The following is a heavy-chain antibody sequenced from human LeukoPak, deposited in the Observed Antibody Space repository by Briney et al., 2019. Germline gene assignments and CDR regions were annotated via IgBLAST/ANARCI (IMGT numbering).Heavy chain of an antibody. CDR3: AKDADKFNWNYAARGFDY. D-gene: IGHD1-7*01. CDR1: GFTFSSYA. J-gene: IGHJ4*02. Sequence: GGSLRLSCAASGFTFSSYAMSWVRQAPGKGLEWVSAISGSGGSAYYADSVKGRFTISRDNSKNTLYLQMNSLRAEDTAVYYCAKDADKFNWNYAARGFDYWGQGTLVTVSS. CDR2: ISGSGGSA. V-gene: IGHV3-23*01.